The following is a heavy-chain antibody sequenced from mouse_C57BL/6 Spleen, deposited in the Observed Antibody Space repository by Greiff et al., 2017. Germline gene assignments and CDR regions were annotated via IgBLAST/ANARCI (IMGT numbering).Heavy chain of an antibody. V-gene: IGHV1-72*01. CDR3: ARGIHYYGSSYVNAMDY. D-gene: IGHD1-1*01. CDR2: IDPNSGGT. J-gene: IGHJ4*01. CDR1: GYTFTSYW. Sequence: QVQLQQPGAELVKPGASVKLSCKASGYTFTSYWMHWVKQRPGRGLEWIGRIDPNSGGTKYNEKFKSKATLTVDKPSSTAYVQLSSLTSEDSAVYYCARGIHYYGSSYVNAMDYWGQGTSVTVSS.